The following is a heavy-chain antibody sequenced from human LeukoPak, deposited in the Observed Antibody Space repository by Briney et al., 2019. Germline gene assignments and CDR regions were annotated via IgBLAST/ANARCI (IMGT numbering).Heavy chain of an antibody. Sequence: SGGSLRLSCAASGFTFSTYWMSWVRQAPGKGLEWVANIQQEGNEKYYVDSVKGRFTISRDNAKNSLYLQMNSLRAEDTAVYYCARGDKFSGDYWGQGTLVTVSS. CDR1: GFTFSTYW. CDR3: ARGDKFSGDY. V-gene: IGHV3-7*04. CDR2: IQQEGNEK. J-gene: IGHJ4*02. D-gene: IGHD2-15*01.